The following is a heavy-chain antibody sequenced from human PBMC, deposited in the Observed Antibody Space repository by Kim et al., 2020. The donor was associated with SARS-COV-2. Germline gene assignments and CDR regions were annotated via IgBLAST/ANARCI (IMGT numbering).Heavy chain of an antibody. CDR1: GYTFTSYA. J-gene: IGHJ5*02. CDR3: AREKYSYGLNWFDP. CDR2: INTNTGNP. D-gene: IGHD5-18*01. Sequence: ASVKVSCKASGYTFTSYAMNWVRQAPGQGLEWMGWINTNTGNPTYAQGFTGRFAFSLDTSVSTAYLQISSLKAEDTAVYYCAREKYSYGLNWFDPWGQGTLVTVSS. V-gene: IGHV7-4-1*02.